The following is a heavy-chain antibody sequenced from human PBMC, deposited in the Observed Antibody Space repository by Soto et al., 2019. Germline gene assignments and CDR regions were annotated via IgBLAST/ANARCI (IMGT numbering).Heavy chain of an antibody. CDR3: AKDMKWGGMTTIHYFDS. Sequence: EVQLVESGGGLVQPGRSLRLSCVASGFTADDYALHWVRQAPGKGLEWVSGISSNSDTIHYADSVKGRFTISRDNAKNSLFLQTNSLSPEDTAVYYCAKDMKWGGMTTIHYFDSWGQGTLVTVSS. V-gene: IGHV3-9*02. CDR1: GFTADDYA. CDR2: ISSNSDTI. D-gene: IGHD4-17*01. J-gene: IGHJ4*02.